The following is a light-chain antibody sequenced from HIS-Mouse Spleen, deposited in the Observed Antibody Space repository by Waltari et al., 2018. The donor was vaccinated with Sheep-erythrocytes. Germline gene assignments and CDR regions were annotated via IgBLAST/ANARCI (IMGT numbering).Light chain of an antibody. CDR2: DVS. V-gene: IGLV2-11*01. J-gene: IGLJ1*01. CDR1: SSVAGGYNY. CDR3: CSYAGSYNHV. Sequence: QSALTQPRSVSGSPGQSVTIPCTGTSSVAGGYNYVSWYQQHPGKAPKLMIYDVSKRPSGVPDRFSGSKSGNTASLTISGLQAEDEADYYCCSYAGSYNHVFATGTKVTVL.